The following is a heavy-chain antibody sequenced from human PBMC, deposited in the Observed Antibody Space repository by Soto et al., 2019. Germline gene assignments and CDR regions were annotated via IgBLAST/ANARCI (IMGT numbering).Heavy chain of an antibody. CDR2: IYWDNDK. CDR1: GFSLSTNGMS. J-gene: IGHJ4*02. V-gene: IGHV2-5*02. Sequence: QISLKESGPTLVKPTQTLTLTCTFSGFSLSTNGMSVGWIRQPPGEALEWLALIYWDNDKRYSPSLKTRLTITKATYKNQVVLTMTNMDPVDTATYYCAHQSPFASGSYFDSWGQGILVTVSS. D-gene: IGHD3-10*01. CDR3: AHQSPFASGSYFDS.